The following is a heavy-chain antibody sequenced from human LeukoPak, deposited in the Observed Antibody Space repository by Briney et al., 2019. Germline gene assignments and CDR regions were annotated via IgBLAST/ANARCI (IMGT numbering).Heavy chain of an antibody. CDR1: GDSISSGDYY. Sequence: SETLSLTCTVSGDSISSGDYYWSWIRQPPGKGLEWIGYIYYSGSTYYNPSLKSRVTISVDTSKNQFSLKLSSVTAADTAVYYCASVEMATINYWGQGTLVTVSS. V-gene: IGHV4-30-4*01. J-gene: IGHJ4*02. D-gene: IGHD5-24*01. CDR2: IYYSGST. CDR3: ASVEMATINY.